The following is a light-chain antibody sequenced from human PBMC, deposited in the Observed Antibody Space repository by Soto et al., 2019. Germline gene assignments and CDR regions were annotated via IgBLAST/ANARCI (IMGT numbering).Light chain of an antibody. CDR2: EAS. CDR3: QHYISFPWT. J-gene: IGKJ1*01. V-gene: IGKV1-5*01. CDR1: QTISSF. Sequence: DIQMTQSPSTLPASVGDRVTITCRASQTISSFLAWYQHKPGEAPKLLIAEASNLESGVPSRFSGSGSGTEFTLTISRLQPDDVATYYCQHYISFPWTFGQGTKVDIK.